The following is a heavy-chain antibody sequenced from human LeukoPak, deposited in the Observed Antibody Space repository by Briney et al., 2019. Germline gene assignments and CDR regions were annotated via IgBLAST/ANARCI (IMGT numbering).Heavy chain of an antibody. CDR1: SGTISSGAYY. V-gene: IGHV4-31*03. Sequence: SQTLSLTCTVSSGTISSGAYYWSWIRQRPGKGLEWIGYIYYNGDTYYNPSLKSRVTLSVDTSKNQFSLKLSSVTAADTAVYYCARAYSSGLYNFRWFDPWGQGTLVTVSS. CDR3: ARAYSSGLYNFRWFDP. D-gene: IGHD6-19*01. CDR2: IYYNGDT. J-gene: IGHJ5*02.